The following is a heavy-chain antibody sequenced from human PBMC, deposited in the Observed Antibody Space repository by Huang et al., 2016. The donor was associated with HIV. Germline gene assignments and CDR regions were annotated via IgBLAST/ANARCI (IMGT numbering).Heavy chain of an antibody. D-gene: IGHD4-17*01. J-gene: IGHJ4*02. Sequence: QVHLVQSGAEVKKHGASVKVSCKASGYTFTNYDINWVRQAPGRGLEWMGWMNPNTGNTSFAQSFQGRVTMTRKTSITTAYMELTSLTSEDTAVYYCARSAYGDLDYWGLGTLVIVSS. CDR1: GYTFTNYD. CDR3: ARSAYGDLDY. CDR2: MNPNTGNT. V-gene: IGHV1-8*02.